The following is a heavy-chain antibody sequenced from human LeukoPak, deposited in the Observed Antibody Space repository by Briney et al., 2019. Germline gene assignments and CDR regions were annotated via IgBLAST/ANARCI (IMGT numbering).Heavy chain of an antibody. CDR2: FTAYGGT. Sequence: GGSLRLSCAASGFIFSDYTMMWVRRAPGKGLQWVATFTAYGGTYYAASVKGRFAISRDNSRDTVSLYMNSLKVEDTAMYYCAKGSTGGKVDWFDPWGPGTLVTVSS. V-gene: IGHV3-23*01. J-gene: IGHJ5*02. CDR1: GFIFSDYT. CDR3: AKGSTGGKVDWFDP. D-gene: IGHD4-23*01.